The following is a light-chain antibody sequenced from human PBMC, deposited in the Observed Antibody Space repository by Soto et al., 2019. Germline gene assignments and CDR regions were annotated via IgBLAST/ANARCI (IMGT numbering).Light chain of an antibody. CDR2: GTS. CDR3: QQYGSSPPT. J-gene: IGKJ1*01. CDR1: QNVSSSY. Sequence: EIVLTQSPGTLSLSPGERATIYCRASQNVSSSYLAWYQQKPGQAPRLLIYGTSSRATGITDRFSDSGTGIDFTFTISSLEPEDFAVYYCQQYGSSPPTFGQGTKV. V-gene: IGKV3-20*01.